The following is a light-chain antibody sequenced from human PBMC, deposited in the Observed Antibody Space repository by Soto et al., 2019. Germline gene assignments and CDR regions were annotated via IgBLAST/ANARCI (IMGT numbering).Light chain of an antibody. CDR3: QQRSDWPIT. CDR2: SAS. Sequence: EIVMPQSPATLSVSPGGRATLSCRASQSISDTLAWYLQKPGQAPRLLIYSASSRATGIPARFSGSGSGTDFTLAINRLEPDDFAVYYCQQRSDWPITFGQGTRLEI. CDR1: QSISDT. V-gene: IGKV3-11*01. J-gene: IGKJ5*01.